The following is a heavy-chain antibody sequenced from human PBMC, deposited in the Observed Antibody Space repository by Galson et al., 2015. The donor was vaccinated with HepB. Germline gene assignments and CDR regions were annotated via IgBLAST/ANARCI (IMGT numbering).Heavy chain of an antibody. CDR2: IDSDGSYT. V-gene: IGHV3-74*01. J-gene: IGHJ3*02. CDR1: GFTFSSYW. Sequence: SLRPSCAASGFTFSSYWMHWVRQAPGKGLVWVSRIDSDGSYTSYADSVRGRFTISRDNAKNTLYLQMNSLRAEDTAVYYCVREKYFDWSHPDAFDIWGQGTMVTVSS. D-gene: IGHD3-9*01. CDR3: VREKYFDWSHPDAFDI.